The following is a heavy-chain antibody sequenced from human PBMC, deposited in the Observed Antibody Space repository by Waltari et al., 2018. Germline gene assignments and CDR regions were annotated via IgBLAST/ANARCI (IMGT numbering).Heavy chain of an antibody. CDR1: GFTLSSYG. CDR2: IWDDGSNK. V-gene: IGHV3-33*01. J-gene: IGHJ4*02. D-gene: IGHD3-22*01. CDR3: ARDTKYYYDSSGPDY. Sequence: QVQPVESGGGVVQPGRSLRLSCAASGFTLSSYGTHWVRQVPGKGLEWVAVIWDDGSNKYYADSVKGRFTISRDNSKNTLYLQMNSLRAEDTAVYYCARDTKYYYDSSGPDYWGQGTLVTVSS.